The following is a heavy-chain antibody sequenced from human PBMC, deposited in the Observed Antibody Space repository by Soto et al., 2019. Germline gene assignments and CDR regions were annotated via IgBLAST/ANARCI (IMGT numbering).Heavy chain of an antibody. Sequence: SETLSLTCAVYGGSFSGYYWSWIRQPPGKGLEWIGEINHSGSTNYNPSLKSRVTISVDTSKNQFSLKLSSVTAADTAVYYCARGETGELHNSYDYYYYYMDVWGKGTTVTVSS. V-gene: IGHV4-34*01. D-gene: IGHD1-7*01. CDR3: ARGETGELHNSYDYYYYYMDV. CDR1: GGSFSGYY. J-gene: IGHJ6*03. CDR2: INHSGST.